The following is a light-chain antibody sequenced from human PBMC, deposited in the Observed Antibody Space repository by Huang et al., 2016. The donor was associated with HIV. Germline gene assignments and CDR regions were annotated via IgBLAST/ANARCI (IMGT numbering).Light chain of an antibody. CDR2: SAP. Sequence: IQMTQSPTSLSASVGDRVSIACRASQSISTYLNWYQQKPGKAPKLLISSAPALHSGVPSRFSVSGSGTDFTLTIRGLQLDDFATYYCQQSYSALSSFGPGTRL. J-gene: IGKJ5*01. CDR3: QQSYSALSS. V-gene: IGKV1-39*01. CDR1: QSISTY.